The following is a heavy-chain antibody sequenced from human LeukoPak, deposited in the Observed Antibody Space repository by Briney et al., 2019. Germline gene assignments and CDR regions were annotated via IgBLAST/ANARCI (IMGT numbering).Heavy chain of an antibody. D-gene: IGHD2-15*01. V-gene: IGHV1-2*02. CDR2: INSNSGGT. Sequence: ASVKVSCKASGYTFTGYYMHWVRQAPGQGLEWMRWINSNSGGTNYAQKFQGRVTMTRDTSISTVYMELSRLRSDDTAVYYCAREKVEGANWFDPWGQGTLVTVFS. CDR1: GYTFTGYY. J-gene: IGHJ5*02. CDR3: AREKVEGANWFDP.